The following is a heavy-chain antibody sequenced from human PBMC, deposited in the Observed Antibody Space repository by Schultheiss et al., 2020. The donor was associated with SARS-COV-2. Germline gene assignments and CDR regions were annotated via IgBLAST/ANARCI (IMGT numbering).Heavy chain of an antibody. CDR3: ARLEVGGRISVSFQH. CDR2: IYYSGST. V-gene: IGHV4-34*01. J-gene: IGHJ1*01. Sequence: GSLRLSCAVYGGSFSGYYWSWIRQHPGKGLEWIGYIYYSGSTYYNPSLKSRVTISVDTSKNQFSLKLSSVTAADTAVYYCARLEVGGRISVSFQHWGQGTLVTVSS. CDR1: GGSFSGYY. D-gene: IGHD3-10*01.